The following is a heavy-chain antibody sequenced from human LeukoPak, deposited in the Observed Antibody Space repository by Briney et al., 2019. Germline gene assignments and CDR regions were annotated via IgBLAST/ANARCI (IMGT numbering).Heavy chain of an antibody. V-gene: IGHV4-34*01. CDR1: GGSFSGYY. Sequence: PSETLSLTCAVYGGSFSGYYWSWIRQPPGKGLEWIGEINHSGSTNYNPSLKSRVTISVDTSQNQFSLKLSSVTAADTAVYYCARGLIVRDYWGQGTLVTVSS. CDR2: INHSGST. J-gene: IGHJ4*02. D-gene: IGHD2-15*01. CDR3: ARGLIVRDY.